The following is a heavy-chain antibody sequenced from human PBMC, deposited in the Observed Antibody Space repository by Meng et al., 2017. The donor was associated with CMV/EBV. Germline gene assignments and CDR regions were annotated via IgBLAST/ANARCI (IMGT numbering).Heavy chain of an antibody. CDR2: IYTSGST. Sequence: QVQSRDSGPGLVGPSETLSPTCTVPGGPIISYYWSWIRQPAGKGLEWIGRIYTSGSTNYNPSLKSRVTMSVDTSKNQFSLKLSSVTAADTAVYYCARDLMNCSSTSCANWFDPWGQGTLVTVSS. D-gene: IGHD2-2*01. CDR1: GGPIISYY. CDR3: ARDLMNCSSTSCANWFDP. J-gene: IGHJ5*02. V-gene: IGHV4-4*07.